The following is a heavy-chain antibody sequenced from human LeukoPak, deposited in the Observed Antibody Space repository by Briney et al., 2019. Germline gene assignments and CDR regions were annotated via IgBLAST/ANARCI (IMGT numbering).Heavy chain of an antibody. CDR1: GGSISSYY. CDR3: ARGHYGSGTGTYSH. CDR2: IYTSGST. J-gene: IGHJ4*02. Sequence: PSETLSLTCTVSGGSISSYYWSWIRQPAGKGLEWIGRIYTSGSTNYNPSLKSRVTMSVDTSKNQFSLKLSSVTAADTAVYYCARGHYGSGTGTYSHWGQGTLVTVSS. D-gene: IGHD3-10*01. V-gene: IGHV4-4*07.